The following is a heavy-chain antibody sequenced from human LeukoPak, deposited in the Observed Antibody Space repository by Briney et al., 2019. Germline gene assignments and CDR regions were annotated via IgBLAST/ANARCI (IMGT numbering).Heavy chain of an antibody. V-gene: IGHV1-18*01. CDR3: TRGLIRIGYYYYGMDV. J-gene: IGHJ6*02. D-gene: IGHD2/OR15-2a*01. CDR2: ISAYNSNT. CDR1: GYTFTNYA. Sequence: ASVKVSCKASGYTFTNYAISWVRQAPGQGLEWMGWISAYNSNTNYAQKLQGRVTMTTDTSTTTAYMELRSLRSDDTAVYYCTRGLIRIGYYYYGMDVWGQGTTVTVSS.